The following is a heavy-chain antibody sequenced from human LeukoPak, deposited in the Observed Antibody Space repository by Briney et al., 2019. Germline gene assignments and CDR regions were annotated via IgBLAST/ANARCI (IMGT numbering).Heavy chain of an antibody. CDR3: ARASKYYDILTGYFTV. J-gene: IGHJ4*02. V-gene: IGHV3-33*01. Sequence: GRSLRLSCAASGFTFSSYGMHWVRQAPGKGLEWVAVIWYDGSNKYYADSVKGRFTISRDNSKNTLYLQMNSLRAEDTAVYYCARASKYYDILTGYFTVWGQGTQVTVSS. D-gene: IGHD3-9*01. CDR1: GFTFSSYG. CDR2: IWYDGSNK.